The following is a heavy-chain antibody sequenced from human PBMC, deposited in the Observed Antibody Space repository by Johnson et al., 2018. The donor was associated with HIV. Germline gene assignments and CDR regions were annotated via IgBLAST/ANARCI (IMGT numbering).Heavy chain of an antibody. Sequence: QVQLVESGGGLVQPGGSLRLSCAASGFTFSSYGMHWVRQAPGKGLEWVAFIRYDGSNKYYADSVKGRFTISRDNSKNTLYLQMDSLRPEDTAVYYCAREIQYFTAFDIWGQGTLVTLSS. D-gene: IGHD3-9*01. V-gene: IGHV3-30*02. J-gene: IGHJ3*02. CDR2: IRYDGSNK. CDR3: AREIQYFTAFDI. CDR1: GFTFSSYG.